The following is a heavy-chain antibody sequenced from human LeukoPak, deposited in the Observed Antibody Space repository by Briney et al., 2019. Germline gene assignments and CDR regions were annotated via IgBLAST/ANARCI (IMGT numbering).Heavy chain of an antibody. V-gene: IGHV3-7*01. D-gene: IGHD5-12*01. J-gene: IGHJ4*02. CDR2: IKQGGSEK. CDR3: ARAGYGFDY. Sequence: GGSLRLSCAASGFTFSRYWMSWVRQAPGKGLEWVANIKQGGSEKYYVDSVKGRFTISRDNAKNSLYLQMNSLRAEDTAVYYCARAGYGFDYWGQGTLVTVSS. CDR1: GFTFSRYW.